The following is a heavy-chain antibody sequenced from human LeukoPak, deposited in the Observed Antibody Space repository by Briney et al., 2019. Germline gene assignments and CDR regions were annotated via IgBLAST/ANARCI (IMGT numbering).Heavy chain of an antibody. CDR2: ISYDGSHK. D-gene: IGHD3-9*01. CDR1: GFTFSSYG. V-gene: IGHV3-30*03. CDR3: ARDKYDILTGYGMDV. J-gene: IGHJ6*02. Sequence: GGSLRLSCAASGFTFSSYGMHWVRQAPGKGLEWVAVISYDGSHKYYADSVKGRFTISRDNSKNTLYLQMNSLRAEDTAVYYCARDKYDILTGYGMDVWGQGTTVTVSS.